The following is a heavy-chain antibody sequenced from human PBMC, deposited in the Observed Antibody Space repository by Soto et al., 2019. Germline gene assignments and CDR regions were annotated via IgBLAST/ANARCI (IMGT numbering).Heavy chain of an antibody. CDR1: GVTFSDYA. CDR2: IIPLSASA. J-gene: IGHJ4*02. D-gene: IGHD6-13*01. CDR3: ATGLLAAAPLNY. Sequence: SVKVSCKASGVTFSDYAISWVRQAPGQGLEWMGGIIPLSASAKFAQKFQGRVTITADKSTRTAYMELTSVRSEDTAVYYCATGLLAAAPLNYWGQGTLVTVSS. V-gene: IGHV1-69*06.